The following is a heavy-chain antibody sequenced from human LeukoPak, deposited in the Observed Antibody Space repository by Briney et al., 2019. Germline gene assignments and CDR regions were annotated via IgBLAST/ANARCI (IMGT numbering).Heavy chain of an antibody. CDR1: GYTFTDYH. Sequence: ASVKVSCKASGYTFTDYHMHWVRQAPGQGLEWMGWINPNSGGTNYAQKFQGRVTMTRDTSISTTNMELRSLRSDDTAVYYCAREMETGTVVTPDYWGQGTLVTVSS. CDR3: AREMETGTVVTPDY. V-gene: IGHV1-2*02. J-gene: IGHJ4*02. CDR2: INPNSGGT. D-gene: IGHD4-23*01.